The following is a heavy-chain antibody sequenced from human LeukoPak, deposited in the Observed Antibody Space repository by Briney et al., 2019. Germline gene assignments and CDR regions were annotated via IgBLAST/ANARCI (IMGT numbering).Heavy chain of an antibody. CDR2: ISGSGGST. CDR3: AKGGYFLKIDFDY. Sequence: QTGGSLRLSCAASGFTFSSYAMSWVRQAPGKGLEWVSDISGSGGSTYYADSVKGRFTISRDNSKNTLYLQMNSLRAEDTAVYYCAKGGYFLKIDFDYWGQGALVTVSS. V-gene: IGHV3-23*01. CDR1: GFTFSSYA. J-gene: IGHJ4*02. D-gene: IGHD6-13*01.